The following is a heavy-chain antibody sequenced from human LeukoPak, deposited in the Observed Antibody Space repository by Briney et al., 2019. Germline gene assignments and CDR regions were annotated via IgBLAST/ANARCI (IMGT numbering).Heavy chain of an antibody. CDR1: GFTFSSYA. V-gene: IGHV3-30-3*01. CDR3: ARDYYYYGMDV. Sequence: PGGSLRLSCAASGFTFSSYAMHWVRQAPGKGLEWVAVISYGGSNKYYADSVKGRFTISRDNSKNTLYLQMNSLRAEDTAVYYCARDYYYYGMDVWGQGTTVTVSS. CDR2: ISYGGSNK. J-gene: IGHJ6*02.